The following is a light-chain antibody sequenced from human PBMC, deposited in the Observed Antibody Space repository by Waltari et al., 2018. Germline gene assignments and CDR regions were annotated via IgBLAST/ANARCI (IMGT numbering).Light chain of an antibody. CDR2: RRV. V-gene: IGLV1-44*01. CDR3: ATWDVTLNAVG. Sequence: QSVLTQSPSASGTPGQRVTISCSGGTSNIGRNSVNWYQQLPGAVPKLLIYRRVQRPSGVPDRFSGPKSGTSASLAISGLQSEDWADYYRATWDVTLNAVGVGRGTKLTVL. J-gene: IGLJ2*01. CDR1: TSNIGRNS.